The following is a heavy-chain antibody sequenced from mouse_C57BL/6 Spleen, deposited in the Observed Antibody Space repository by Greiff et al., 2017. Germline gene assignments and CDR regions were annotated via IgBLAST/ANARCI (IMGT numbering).Heavy chain of an antibody. CDR2: INPNNGGT. CDR1: GYTFTDYN. V-gene: IGHV1-18*01. CDR3: ARYYYGSRYWYFDV. Sequence: EVMLQQSGPELVKPGASVKIPCKASGYTFTDYNMDWVQQSHGKSLEWIGDINPNNGGTIYNQKFKGKATLTVDKSSSTAYMELHSLTSEDTAVYYCARYYYGSRYWYFDVWGTGATVTVAS. D-gene: IGHD1-1*01. J-gene: IGHJ1*03.